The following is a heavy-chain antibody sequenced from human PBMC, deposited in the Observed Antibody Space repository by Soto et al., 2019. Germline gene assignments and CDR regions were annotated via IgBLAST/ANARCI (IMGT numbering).Heavy chain of an antibody. CDR3: ARAGPYYYYMDV. J-gene: IGHJ6*03. V-gene: IGHV4-59*01. CDR2: IYYSGST. Sequence: TSETLSLTCTVSGGSISSYYWSWIRQPPGKGLEWIGYIYYSGSTNYNPSLKSRVTISVDTSKNQFSLKLSSVTAADTAVYYCARAGPYYYYMDVWGKGTTVTVSS. CDR1: GGSISSYY.